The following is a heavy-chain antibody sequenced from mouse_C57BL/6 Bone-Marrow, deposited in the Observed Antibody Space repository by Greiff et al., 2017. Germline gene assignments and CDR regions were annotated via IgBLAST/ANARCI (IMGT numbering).Heavy chain of an antibody. V-gene: IGHV1-4*01. D-gene: IGHD2-5*01. Sequence: VHLVESGAELARPGASVKMSCKASGYTFTSYTMHWVKQRPGQGLEWIGYINPSSGYTKYNQKFKDKATLTADKSSSTAYMQLSSLTSEDSAVYYCARSKSNYPYFDYWGQGTTLTVSS. J-gene: IGHJ2*01. CDR3: ARSKSNYPYFDY. CDR1: GYTFTSYT. CDR2: INPSSGYT.